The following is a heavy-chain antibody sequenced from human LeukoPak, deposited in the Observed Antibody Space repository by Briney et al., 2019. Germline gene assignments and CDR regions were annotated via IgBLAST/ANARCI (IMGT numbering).Heavy chain of an antibody. CDR1: GYTFTSYG. CDR3: AREGGIAARPKAGNWFDP. Sequence: ASVKVSCKASGYTFTSYGINWVRQAPGQGLEWMGWISVYNGKTDYAQKLQGRVTMTTDTSTSTAYMELRSLRSDDTAVYYCAREGGIAARPKAGNWFDPWGQGTLVTVSS. D-gene: IGHD6-6*01. J-gene: IGHJ5*02. V-gene: IGHV1-18*01. CDR2: ISVYNGKT.